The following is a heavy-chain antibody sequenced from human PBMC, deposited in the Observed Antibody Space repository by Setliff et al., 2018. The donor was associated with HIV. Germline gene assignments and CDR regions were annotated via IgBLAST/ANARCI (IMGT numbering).Heavy chain of an antibody. CDR2: IYFSGTT. J-gene: IGHJ4*02. D-gene: IGHD2-15*01. CDR1: GASISSVGYY. Sequence: SETLSLTCTVSGASISSVGYYWSWIRQHPGKGLEWVGSIYFSGTTYYNPSLESRVTISVDTSKDQFSLKLNSVTAADTAVYYCASDSRGYCAGGSCPFDCWGQGTLVTVSS. CDR3: ASDSRGYCAGGSCPFDC. V-gene: IGHV4-39*01.